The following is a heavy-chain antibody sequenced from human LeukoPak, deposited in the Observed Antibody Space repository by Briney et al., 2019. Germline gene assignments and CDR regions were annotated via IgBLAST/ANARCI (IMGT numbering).Heavy chain of an antibody. D-gene: IGHD6-13*01. CDR3: ARDFEYSSSWANIDY. J-gene: IGHJ4*02. V-gene: IGHV3-30-3*01. Sequence: GGSLRLSCAASGFTFSSYAMHWVRQAPGKGLEWVAVISYDGSNKYYADSVKGRFTISRDNSKSTLYLQMNSLRAEDTAVYYCARDFEYSSSWANIDYWGQGTLVTVSS. CDR1: GFTFSSYA. CDR2: ISYDGSNK.